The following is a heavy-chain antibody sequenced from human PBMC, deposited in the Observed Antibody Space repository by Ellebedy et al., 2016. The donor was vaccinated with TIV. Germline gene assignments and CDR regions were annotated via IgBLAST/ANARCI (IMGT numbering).Heavy chain of an antibody. D-gene: IGHD2-2*01. Sequence: ASVTVSCXASGYTFTSYDLNWVRQATGQGLEWMGWMNPNSGNTGYAQKFQGRVTMTTDTSTSTAYMELRSLRSDDTAVYYCARGGVPAAIEGYYYYYMDVWGKGTTVTVSS. J-gene: IGHJ6*03. CDR1: GYTFTSYD. V-gene: IGHV1-8*01. CDR3: ARGGVPAAIEGYYYYYMDV. CDR2: MNPNSGNT.